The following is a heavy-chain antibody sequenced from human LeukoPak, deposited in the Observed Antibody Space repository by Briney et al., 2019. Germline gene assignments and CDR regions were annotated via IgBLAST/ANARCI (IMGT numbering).Heavy chain of an antibody. CDR3: ARDGSWSSISYSDY. J-gene: IGHJ4*02. V-gene: IGHV1-2*02. Sequence: ASVKVSRKASGYTFTGYYIHWVRQAPGQGLEWMGWINPNSGDTKYEQRFQGRVTMTRDTSISTAYMELTRLRSDDAAVYFCARDGSWSSISYSDYWGQGTLVTVSS. CDR1: GYTFTGYY. D-gene: IGHD2-2*01. CDR2: INPNSGDT.